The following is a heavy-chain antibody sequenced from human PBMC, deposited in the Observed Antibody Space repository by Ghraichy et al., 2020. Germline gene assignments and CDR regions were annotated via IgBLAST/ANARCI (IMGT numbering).Heavy chain of an antibody. V-gene: IGHV4-39*01. CDR3: ARHFIADPYYFDY. CDR2: IYYSGST. D-gene: IGHD6-13*01. J-gene: IGHJ4*02. CDR1: GGSISSSSYY. Sequence: SETLSLTCTVSGGSISSSSYYWGWIRQPPGKGLEWIGSIYYSGSTYYNPSLKSRVTISVDTSKNQFSLKLSSVTAADTAVYYCARHFIADPYYFDYWGQGTLVTVSS.